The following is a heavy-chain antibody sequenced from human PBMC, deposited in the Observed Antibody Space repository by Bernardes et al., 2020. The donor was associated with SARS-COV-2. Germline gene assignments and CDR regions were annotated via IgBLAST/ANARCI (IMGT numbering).Heavy chain of an antibody. Sequence: ASVKVSCKASGYTLTSYGISWVRQAPGQGLEWMGWISAYNGNTNYAQKLQGRVTMTTDTSTSTAYMELRSLRSDDTAVYYCARERRGHIKYCSSTSCYHDAFDIWGQGTMVTVSS. CDR2: ISAYNGNT. CDR1: GYTLTSYG. CDR3: ARERRGHIKYCSSTSCYHDAFDI. V-gene: IGHV1-18*01. J-gene: IGHJ3*02. D-gene: IGHD2-2*01.